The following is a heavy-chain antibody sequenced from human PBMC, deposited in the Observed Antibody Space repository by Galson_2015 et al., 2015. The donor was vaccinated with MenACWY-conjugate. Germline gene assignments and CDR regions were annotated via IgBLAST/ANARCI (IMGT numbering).Heavy chain of an antibody. CDR2: TYYRSKWYN. CDR3: ARDQGIKVDY. J-gene: IGHJ4*02. CDR1: GDSVSSNGAA. D-gene: IGHD3-10*01. V-gene: IGHV6-1*01. Sequence: CAISGDSVSSNGAAWSWIRQSPSRGLEWLGRTYYRSKWYNDYAVSVKSGITINPDTSKNQFSLQLNSVTPEDTAVYYCARDQGIKVDYWGQGTLVTVSS.